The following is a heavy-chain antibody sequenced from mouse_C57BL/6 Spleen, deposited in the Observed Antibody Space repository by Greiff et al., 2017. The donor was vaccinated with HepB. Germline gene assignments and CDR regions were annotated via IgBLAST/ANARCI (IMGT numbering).Heavy chain of an antibody. V-gene: IGHV3-6*01. CDR1: GYSITSGYY. Sequence: EVKLMESGPGLVKPSQSLSLTCSVTGYSITSGYYWNWIRQFPGNKLEWMGYISYDGSNNYNPSLKNRISITRDTSKNQFFLKLNSVTTEDTATYYCARDGPFITSYFDYWGQGTTLTVSS. CDR2: ISYDGSN. CDR3: ARDGPFITSYFDY. J-gene: IGHJ2*01. D-gene: IGHD1-1*01.